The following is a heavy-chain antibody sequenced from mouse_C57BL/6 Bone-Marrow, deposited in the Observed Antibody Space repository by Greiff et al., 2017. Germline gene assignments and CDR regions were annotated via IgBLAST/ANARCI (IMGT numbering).Heavy chain of an antibody. Sequence: VQLQQSGPVLVKPGASVKMSCKASGYTFTDYYMNWVKQSHGKSLEWIGVINPYNGGTSYNQKFKGKATLTVDKSSSTAYMELNSLTSEDSAVYYCARCLPWYFDVWGTGTTVTVSS. CDR1: GYTFTDYY. CDR2: INPYNGGT. CDR3: ARCLPWYFDV. D-gene: IGHD5-1*01. V-gene: IGHV1-19*01. J-gene: IGHJ1*03.